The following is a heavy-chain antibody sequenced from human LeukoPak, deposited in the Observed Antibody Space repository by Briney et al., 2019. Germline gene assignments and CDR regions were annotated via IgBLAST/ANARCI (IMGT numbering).Heavy chain of an antibody. J-gene: IGHJ4*02. Sequence: GGSLRLSCAASGFTFSNAWMSWVRQAPGKGLEWVVRIKSKTDGGTTDYAAPVKGRFTISRDDSKNTLYLQMNSLKTEDTAVYYCTTVGVTTRGVGFDYWGQGTLVTVSS. CDR2: IKSKTDGGTT. CDR3: TTVGVTTRGVGFDY. D-gene: IGHD4-17*01. V-gene: IGHV3-15*01. CDR1: GFTFSNAW.